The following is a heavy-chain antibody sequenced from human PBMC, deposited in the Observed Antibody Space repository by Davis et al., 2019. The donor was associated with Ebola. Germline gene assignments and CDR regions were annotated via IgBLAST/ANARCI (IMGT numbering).Heavy chain of an antibody. CDR1: GFTFSSYG. CDR2: ISYDGSNK. CDR3: AKEIIAVAISRPFQH. J-gene: IGHJ1*01. D-gene: IGHD6-19*01. V-gene: IGHV3-30*18. Sequence: GESLKISCAASGFTFSSYGMHWVRQAPGKGLEWVAVISYDGSNKYYADSVKGQFTISRDNSKNTLYLQMNSLRAEDTAVYYCAKEIIAVAISRPFQHWGQGTLVTVSS.